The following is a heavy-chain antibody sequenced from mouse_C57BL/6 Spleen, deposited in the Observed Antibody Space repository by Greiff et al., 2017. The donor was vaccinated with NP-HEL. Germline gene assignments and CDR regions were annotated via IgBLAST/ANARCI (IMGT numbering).Heavy chain of an antibody. J-gene: IGHJ1*03. CDR1: GFSLSTSNMG. CDR3: AAMRREEVYDYGDFDV. Sequence: QVTLKVSGPGILQPSQTLSLTCSFSGFSLSTSNMGIGWIRQPSGKGLEWLAHIWWNDDQYSNPSLKSRLTLSKDTYNNQVFLKNTSVDTADTATYYCAAMRREEVYDYGDFDVWGTGTTVTVSS. CDR2: IWWNDDQ. D-gene: IGHD2-3*01. V-gene: IGHV8-5*01.